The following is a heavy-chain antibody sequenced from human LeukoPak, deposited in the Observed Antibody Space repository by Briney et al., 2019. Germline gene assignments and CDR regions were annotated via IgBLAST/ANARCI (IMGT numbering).Heavy chain of an antibody. D-gene: IGHD3-22*01. CDR1: GFTFSSYA. J-gene: IGHJ6*02. CDR3: AKSGSGGYYDSSGYLSRGMDV. CDR2: ISGSGGST. V-gene: IGHV3-23*01. Sequence: GGSLRLSCAASGFTFSSYAMSWVRQAPGKGLEWVSAISGSGGSTYYADSVKGRFTISRDNSKNTLYLQMNSLRAEDTAVYYCAKSGSGGYYDSSGYLSRGMDVWGQGTTVTVSS.